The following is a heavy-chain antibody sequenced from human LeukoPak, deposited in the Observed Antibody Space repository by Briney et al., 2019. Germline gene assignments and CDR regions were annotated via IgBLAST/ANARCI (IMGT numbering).Heavy chain of an antibody. CDR3: GKGKAVVGAAGPDY. CDR2: ISAGATNT. V-gene: IGHV3-23*01. D-gene: IGHD2-15*01. J-gene: IGHJ4*02. CDR1: GFAFSSYN. Sequence: PGGSLRLSCAASGFAFSSYNMKWVRQAPGKGLEWVSSISAGATNTYYAGSVKGRFTISRDNSKNTLYLQMNSLRAEDTAIYYCGKGKAVVGAAGPDYWGQGTLVTVSS.